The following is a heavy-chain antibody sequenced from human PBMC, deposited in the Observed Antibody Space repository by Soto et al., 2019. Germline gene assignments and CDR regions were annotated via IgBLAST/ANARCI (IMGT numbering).Heavy chain of an antibody. D-gene: IGHD3-10*01. Sequence: GGSLRLSCAASGFTFSSYWMSWVRQAPGKGLEWVANIKQDGSEKYYVDSVKGRFTISRDNAKNSLYLQMNSLRAEDTAVYYCARAMGSGESADDLYYYYMDVWGKGTTVTVSS. CDR1: GFTFSSYW. J-gene: IGHJ6*03. V-gene: IGHV3-7*01. CDR3: ARAMGSGESADDLYYYYMDV. CDR2: IKQDGSEK.